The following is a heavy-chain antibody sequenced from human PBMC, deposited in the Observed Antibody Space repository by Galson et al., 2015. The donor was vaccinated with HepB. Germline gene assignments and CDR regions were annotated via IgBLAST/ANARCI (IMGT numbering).Heavy chain of an antibody. Sequence: SVKVSCKASGGTFSSYAISWVRQAPGQGLEWMGGIIPIFGTANYAQKFQGRVTITADKSTSTAYMELSSLRSEDTAVYYCARARVDYYDSSGYSSTLDAFDIWGQGTMVTVSS. V-gene: IGHV1-69*06. D-gene: IGHD3-22*01. J-gene: IGHJ3*02. CDR2: IIPIFGTA. CDR3: ARARVDYYDSSGYSSTLDAFDI. CDR1: GGTFSSYA.